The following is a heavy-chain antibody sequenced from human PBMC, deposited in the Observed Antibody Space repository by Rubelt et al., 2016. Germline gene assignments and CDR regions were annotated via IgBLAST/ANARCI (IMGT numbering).Heavy chain of an antibody. V-gene: IGHV1-18*01. CDR2: ISAYNGNP. D-gene: IGHD6-19*01. CDR3: ARNKIGSGWYDY. CDR1: GYTFTSYG. Sequence: QVQLVQSVPEVKKPGASVKVSCRASGYTFTSYGISWVRQAPGQGLEWMGWISAYNGNPNYAQKFPGRVTITTDTSTSTVYMGLRSLRSDDTAVYYCARNKIGSGWYDYWGQGTLVTVSS. J-gene: IGHJ4*02.